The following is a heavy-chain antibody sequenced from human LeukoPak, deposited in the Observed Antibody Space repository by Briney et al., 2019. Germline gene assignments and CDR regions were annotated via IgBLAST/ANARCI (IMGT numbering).Heavy chain of an antibody. Sequence: ASVKVSCKASGYTFNSSYMHWVRQAPGQGLEWMGIINPSDDSTRYAQKFQGRVTMTKDTSTNTVYMHLSSLSSDDTAVYYCARHGPGGYSYGRSLMRRFYAFDIWGQGTMVTVSS. V-gene: IGHV1-46*02. CDR2: INPSDDST. CDR3: ARHGPGGYSYGRSLMRRFYAFDI. J-gene: IGHJ3*02. CDR1: GYTFNSSY. D-gene: IGHD5-18*01.